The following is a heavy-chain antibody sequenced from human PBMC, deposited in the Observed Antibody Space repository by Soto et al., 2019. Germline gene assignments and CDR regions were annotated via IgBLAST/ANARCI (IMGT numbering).Heavy chain of an antibody. CDR3: ARDRGGYDPYFDY. CDR1: GGSMSSYY. Sequence: TSETLSLTCTVSGGSMSSYYWSLIRQPPGMGLEWIGYIYYSGTTNYNPSLKSRVTISVDTSKNQFSLKLSSVTAADTAVYYCARDRGGYDPYFDYWGQGTLVTVSS. J-gene: IGHJ4*02. V-gene: IGHV4-59*01. D-gene: IGHD5-12*01. CDR2: IYYSGTT.